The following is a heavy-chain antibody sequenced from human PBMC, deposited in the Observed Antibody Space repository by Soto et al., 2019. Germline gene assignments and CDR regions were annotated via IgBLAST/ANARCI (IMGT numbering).Heavy chain of an antibody. J-gene: IGHJ4*02. CDR1: GGSISSSNW. D-gene: IGHD2-15*01. Sequence: PSETLSLTCAVSGGSISSSNWWSWVRQPPGKGLEWIGEIYHSGSTNYSPSLKSRVTISVDKSKNQFSLKLSSVTAADTAVYYCARWYCIGCSCNIGVGYWGQGTLVTVSS. CDR2: IYHSGST. CDR3: ARWYCIGCSCNIGVGY. V-gene: IGHV4-4*02.